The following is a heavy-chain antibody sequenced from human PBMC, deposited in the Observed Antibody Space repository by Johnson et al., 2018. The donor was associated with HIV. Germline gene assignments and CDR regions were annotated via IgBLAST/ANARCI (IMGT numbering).Heavy chain of an antibody. Sequence: VQLVESGGGLVKPGGSLRVSCAASGFTFSNAWMNWVRQAPGKGLEWVGRINADGSRTTYADSVKGRFTISRDNAKNTLYLEMNGLRADDTAVYYCVRDDYSFHIWGRGTLVTVSS. V-gene: IGHV3-74*01. CDR1: GFTFSNAW. J-gene: IGHJ3*02. CDR2: INADGSRT. CDR3: VRDDYSFHI. D-gene: IGHD4/OR15-4a*01.